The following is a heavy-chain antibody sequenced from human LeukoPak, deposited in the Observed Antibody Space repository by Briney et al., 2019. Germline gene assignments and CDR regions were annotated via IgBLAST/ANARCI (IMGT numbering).Heavy chain of an antibody. Sequence: PGGSLRLSCSAAGFTFSRYAMHWVRQAPGKGLEYVSAISSNGGSTYNADSVKGRFTISRDKSKNTLYLQMSSLRAEDTAVYYCVKDSNDYDILTGYYTFYFDYWGQGTLVTVSS. CDR1: GFTFSRYA. J-gene: IGHJ4*02. D-gene: IGHD3-9*01. V-gene: IGHV3-64D*06. CDR3: VKDSNDYDILTGYYTFYFDY. CDR2: ISSNGGST.